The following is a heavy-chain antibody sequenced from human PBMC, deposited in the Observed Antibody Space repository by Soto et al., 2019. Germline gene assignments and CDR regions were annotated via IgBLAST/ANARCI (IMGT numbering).Heavy chain of an antibody. J-gene: IGHJ6*02. CDR1: GFTFSSYA. Sequence: EVQLLESGGGLVQPGGSLRLSCAASGFTFSSYAMTWVRQAPGKGLEWVSTISGSGGNTYFADSVKGRFTISRDNSKNTLHLQMSSLSAEDSAISYWAKDQKGGNYYYYGMDVWGQGTTVTVSS. CDR3: AKDQKGGNYYYYGMDV. CDR2: ISGSGGNT. V-gene: IGHV3-23*01. D-gene: IGHD1-1*01.